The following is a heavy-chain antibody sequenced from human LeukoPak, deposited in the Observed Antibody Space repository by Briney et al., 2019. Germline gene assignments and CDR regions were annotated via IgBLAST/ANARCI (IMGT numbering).Heavy chain of an antibody. CDR2: IIPIFGTA. CDR3: ARSDYGRNDAFDI. Sequence: SVKVSCKASGGTFSSYAISWVRQAPGQGLEWMGGIIPIFGTANYARKFQGRVTITVDESTSTAYMELSSLRSEDTAVYYCARSDYGRNDAFDIWGQGTMVTVSS. D-gene: IGHD4-17*01. J-gene: IGHJ3*02. V-gene: IGHV1-69*13. CDR1: GGTFSSYA.